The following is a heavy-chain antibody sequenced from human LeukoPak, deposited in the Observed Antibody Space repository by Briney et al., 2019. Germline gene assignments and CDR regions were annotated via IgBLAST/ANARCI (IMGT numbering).Heavy chain of an antibody. J-gene: IGHJ1*01. CDR3: ARGPHCSSTSCYSEYFHH. CDR2: IYTGGST. D-gene: IGHD2-2*01. Sequence: SETLSLTCTVSGGSISSYYWSWIRQPAGKGLEWIGRIYTGGSTNYNPSLKSRVTMSVDTSKNQFSLKLSSVTAEDTAVYYCARGPHCSSTSCYSEYFHHWGQGTLVTVSS. CDR1: GGSISSYY. V-gene: IGHV4-4*07.